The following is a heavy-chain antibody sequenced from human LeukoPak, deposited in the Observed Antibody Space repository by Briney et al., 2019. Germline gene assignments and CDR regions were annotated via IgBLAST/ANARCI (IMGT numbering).Heavy chain of an antibody. CDR2: VSYSGAT. V-gene: IGHV4-59*01. J-gene: IGHJ4*02. CDR1: GGSINTFY. CDR3: ARTLRGDYYGSASLDN. D-gene: IGHD3-10*01. Sequence: SETLSLTCTGSGGSINTFYWSWIRQPPGKGLEWIGDVSYSGATVYSPSLKSRVTILLDTSKKEFSLKLSSVTTADTAVYYCARTLRGDYYGSASLDNWGQGTLVTVAS.